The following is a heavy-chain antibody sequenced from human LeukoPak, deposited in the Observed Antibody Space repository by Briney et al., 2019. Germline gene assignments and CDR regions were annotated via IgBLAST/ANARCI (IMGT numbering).Heavy chain of an antibody. D-gene: IGHD3-3*01. CDR1: GGSFSGYY. Sequence: SETLSLTCAVYGGSFSGYYWSWIRQPPGKGLEWIGEINHSGSTNYNPSLKSRVTMSVDTSKNQFSLKLSSVTAADTAVYYCAREYYDFWSGSQSFDYWGQGTLVTVSS. V-gene: IGHV4-34*01. CDR3: AREYYDFWSGSQSFDY. CDR2: INHSGST. J-gene: IGHJ4*02.